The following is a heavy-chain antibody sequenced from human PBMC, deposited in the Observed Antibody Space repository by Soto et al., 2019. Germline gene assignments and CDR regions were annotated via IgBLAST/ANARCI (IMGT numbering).Heavy chain of an antibody. CDR1: GGSFIGYY. D-gene: IGHD2-15*01. V-gene: IGHV4-34*01. Sequence: PETLSLTCAVYGGSFIGYYWSWIRQPPGKGLEWIGEINHSGSTNYNPSLKSRVTISVDTSKNQFSLKLSSVTAADTAVYYCARASVVDYFDYWGQGTLVTVSS. CDR3: ARASVVDYFDY. CDR2: INHSGST. J-gene: IGHJ4*02.